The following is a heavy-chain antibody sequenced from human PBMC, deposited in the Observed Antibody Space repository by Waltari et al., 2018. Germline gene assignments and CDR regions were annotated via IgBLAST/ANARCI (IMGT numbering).Heavy chain of an antibody. D-gene: IGHD1-7*01. CDR1: GFNFSNYF. CDR3: LNYDFDS. V-gene: IGHV3-74*01. Sequence: VFLVESGGGVVQPGDSLRLSCTGSGFNFSNYFIHWVRQPPGKGPVWVARINNDGSIINYADSVKGRFTISRDNAKSTVYLQMNNLRGEDTALYYCLNYDFDSWGQGTLVTVSS. CDR2: INNDGSII. J-gene: IGHJ4*02.